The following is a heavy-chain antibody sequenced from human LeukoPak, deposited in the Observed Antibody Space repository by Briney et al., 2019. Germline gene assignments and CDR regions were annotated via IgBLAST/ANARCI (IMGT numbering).Heavy chain of an antibody. J-gene: IGHJ4*02. Sequence: GGSLRLSCAASGFTSSSYGMHWVRQAPGKGLGWVPFISSDGRNTYYADSVKGRFTISRDNSKNTLYLQMNSLRGEDTAVYYCAKPVSVDTAMVPCDYWGQGTLVTVSS. CDR3: AKPVSVDTAMVPCDY. V-gene: IGHV3-30*18. CDR1: GFTSSSYG. D-gene: IGHD5-18*01. CDR2: ISSDGRNT.